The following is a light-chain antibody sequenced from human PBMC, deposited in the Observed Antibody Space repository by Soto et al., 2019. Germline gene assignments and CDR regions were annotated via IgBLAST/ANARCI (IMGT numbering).Light chain of an antibody. Sequence: AIRMTQSPSSFSASTGDRVTITCRASQGISSYLAWYQQKPGKAPKLLIYAASTLQSGVPSRFSGSGSGTDFTLTISCLQSEDFATYYRQQYYSYLWTFGQGTKVEIK. CDR2: AAS. J-gene: IGKJ1*01. V-gene: IGKV1-8*01. CDR3: QQYYSYLWT. CDR1: QGISSY.